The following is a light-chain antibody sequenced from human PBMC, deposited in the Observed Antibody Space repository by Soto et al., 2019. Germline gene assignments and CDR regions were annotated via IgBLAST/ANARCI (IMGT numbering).Light chain of an antibody. CDR1: QTVDNY. CDR2: DAF. J-gene: IGKJ4*02. V-gene: IGKV3-11*01. CDR3: QQRKNWPLT. Sequence: EIVLTQSPATLSLSPGERATLSCRASQTVDNYLHWYQQKPGRAPRLLIYDAFYRAAGVPARFSGVGSGTDFTLTISSLEPEDFAFYYCQQRKNWPLTFGGGTRVEI.